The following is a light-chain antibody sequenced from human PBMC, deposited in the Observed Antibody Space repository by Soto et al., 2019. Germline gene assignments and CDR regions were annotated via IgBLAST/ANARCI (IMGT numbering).Light chain of an antibody. J-gene: IGKJ4*01. CDR1: QGISSY. V-gene: IGKV1-9*01. CDR3: QQLNSPLN. CDR2: AAS. Sequence: DIQLTQSPSFLSASVGDRVTITCRASQGISSYLAWYQQKPGKAPKLLIYAASTLQSGVPSRFSGSGSGTEFTLTISRLQPEDFATYYCQQLNSPLNFGGGTKVEIK.